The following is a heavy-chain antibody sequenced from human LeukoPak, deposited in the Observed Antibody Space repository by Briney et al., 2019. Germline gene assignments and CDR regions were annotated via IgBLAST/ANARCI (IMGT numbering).Heavy chain of an antibody. CDR1: GSSISSGYY. CDR3: ARDRRKGAAAGTLPLDY. J-gene: IGHJ4*02. V-gene: IGHV4-34*01. CDR2: INHSGST. Sequence: SETLSLTCAVSGSSISSGYYWSWIRQPPGKGLEWIGEINHSGSTNYNPSLKSRVTISVDTSKNQFSLKLSSVTAADTAVYYCARDRRKGAAAGTLPLDYWGQGTLVTVSS. D-gene: IGHD6-13*01.